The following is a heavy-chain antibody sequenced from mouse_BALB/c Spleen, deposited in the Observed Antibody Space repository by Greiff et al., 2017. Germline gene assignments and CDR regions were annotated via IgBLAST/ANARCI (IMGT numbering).Heavy chain of an antibody. CDR2: ISTYYGDA. D-gene: IGHD2-14*01. J-gene: IGHJ3*01. V-gene: IGHV1S137*01. CDR1: GYTFTDYA. Sequence: QVQLQQSGAELVRPGVSVKISCKGSGYTFTDYAMHWVKQSHAKSLEWIGVISTYYGDASYNQKFKGKATMTVDKSSSTAYMELARLTSEDSAIYYCARGGYTKAWFAYWGQGTLVTVSA. CDR3: ARGGYTKAWFAY.